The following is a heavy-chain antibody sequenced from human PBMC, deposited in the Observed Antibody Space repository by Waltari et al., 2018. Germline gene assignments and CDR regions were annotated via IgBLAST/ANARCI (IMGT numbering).Heavy chain of an antibody. CDR1: GFTFDDYA. D-gene: IGHD6-19*01. CDR2: ISWNSGSI. J-gene: IGHJ3*02. CDR3: AKGSSGWSNDAVDI. Sequence: EVQLVESGGGLVQPGRSLRLSCAASGFTFDDYAMHWVRQAPGKGLEWVSGISWNSGSIGYGDSVKGRFTISRDNAKNAMYLQMNSLRAEEMALYYCAKGSSGWSNDAVDIWGQGTMVTVSS. V-gene: IGHV3-9*03.